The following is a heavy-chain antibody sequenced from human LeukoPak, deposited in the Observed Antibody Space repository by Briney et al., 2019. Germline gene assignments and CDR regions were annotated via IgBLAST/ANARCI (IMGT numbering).Heavy chain of an antibody. J-gene: IGHJ6*04. CDR2: INHSGST. D-gene: IGHD2-15*01. CDR1: GGSFSGYY. CDR3: ARGGGPRYFSGGSCYYYGMDV. Sequence: PSETLSLTCAVYGGSFSGYYWSWIRQPPGKGLEWIGEINHSGSTNYNPSLKSRATISVDTSKNQFSLKLSSVTAADTAVYYCARGGGPRYFSGGSCYYYGMDVWGKGTTVTVSS. V-gene: IGHV4-34*01.